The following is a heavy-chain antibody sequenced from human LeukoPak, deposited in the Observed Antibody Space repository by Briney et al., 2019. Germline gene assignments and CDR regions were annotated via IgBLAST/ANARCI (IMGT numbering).Heavy chain of an antibody. V-gene: IGHV1-69*04. D-gene: IGHD3-3*01. Sequence: AASVKVSCKASGGTFSSYAISWVRQAPGQGLEWMGRIIPILGIANYAQKFQGRVTITADKSTSTAYMELSSLRSEDTAVYYCARGPYYDFWSGYYNSNWFDPWGQGTLVTVSS. CDR3: ARGPYYDFWSGYYNSNWFDP. CDR2: IIPILGIA. CDR1: GGTFSSYA. J-gene: IGHJ5*02.